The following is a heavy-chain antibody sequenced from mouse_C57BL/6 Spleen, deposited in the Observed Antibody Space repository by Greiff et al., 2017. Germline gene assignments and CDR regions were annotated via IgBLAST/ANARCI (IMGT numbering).Heavy chain of an antibody. Sequence: VQLQQSGAELVKPGASVKISCKASGYAFSSSWMNWVKQRPGKGLEWIGRIYPGDGDTNYNGKFKGKATLTADKSSSTAYMQLSSLTSEDSAVYFCARGVGSAWRAYWGQGTLVTVSS. V-gene: IGHV1-82*01. CDR1: GYAFSSSW. D-gene: IGHD3-3*01. J-gene: IGHJ4*01. CDR2: IYPGDGDT. CDR3: ARGVGSAWRAY.